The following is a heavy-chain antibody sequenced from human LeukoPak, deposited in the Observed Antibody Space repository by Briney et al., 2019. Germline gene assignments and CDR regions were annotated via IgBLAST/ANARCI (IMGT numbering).Heavy chain of an antibody. J-gene: IGHJ4*02. CDR3: ARGNVPVEGYSDYFDF. CDR2: INQRGSAV. V-gene: IGHV3-7*01. CDR1: GFTFSAWY. D-gene: IGHD1-26*01. Sequence: PGGSLRLSCAASGFTFSAWYMIWARQAPGKGLEWVANINQRGSAVYYADSVEGRFTISRDNAQNSLYLQMDSLRAEDTAVYYCARGNVPVEGYSDYFDFWGQGTLVTVSA.